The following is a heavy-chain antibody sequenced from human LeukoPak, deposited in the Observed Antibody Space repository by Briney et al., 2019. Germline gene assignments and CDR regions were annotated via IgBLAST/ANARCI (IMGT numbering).Heavy chain of an antibody. D-gene: IGHD3-22*01. V-gene: IGHV1-2*06. CDR3: ARVGYYESSGYYEY. Sequence: ASVTVSCTASGYTLTDYYMHWVRQAPGQGLEWMGRINPNSGGTNYAQKFQGRVTMTRDTSISTVYMELSRLRSDDTAVYYCARVGYYESSGYYEYWGQGTLVTVSS. CDR1: GYTLTDYY. J-gene: IGHJ4*02. CDR2: INPNSGGT.